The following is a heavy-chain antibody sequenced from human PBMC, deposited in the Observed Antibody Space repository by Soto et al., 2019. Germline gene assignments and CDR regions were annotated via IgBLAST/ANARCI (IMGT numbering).Heavy chain of an antibody. Sequence: GASVKVSCKASGSTFSSYAISWVRQAPGQGLEWMGGIIPIFGTANYAQKFQGRVTITADESTSTAYMELSSLRSEDTAVYYCARDRGYCSSTSCYRGPFDIWGQGTMVTVSS. CDR3: ARDRGYCSSTSCYRGPFDI. V-gene: IGHV1-69*13. CDR2: IIPIFGTA. D-gene: IGHD2-2*02. CDR1: GSTFSSYA. J-gene: IGHJ3*02.